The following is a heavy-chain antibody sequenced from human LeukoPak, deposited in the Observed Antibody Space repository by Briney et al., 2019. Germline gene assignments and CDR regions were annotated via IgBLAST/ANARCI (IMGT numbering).Heavy chain of an antibody. J-gene: IGHJ6*02. Sequence: GGSLRLSCAASGFTFSNAWMSWVRQAPGKGLEWVGRIKSKTDGGTTDYAAPVKGRFTISRDDSKNTLYLQMNSLKTEDTAVYYCARGTGGYYYSMAVWGQGTTVTVSS. V-gene: IGHV3-15*01. CDR3: ARGTGGYYYSMAV. D-gene: IGHD2-8*02. CDR2: IKSKTDGGTT. CDR1: GFTFSNAW.